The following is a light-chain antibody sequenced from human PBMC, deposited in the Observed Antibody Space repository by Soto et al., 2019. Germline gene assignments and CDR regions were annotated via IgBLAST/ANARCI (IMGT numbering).Light chain of an antibody. V-gene: IGKV1-39*01. J-gene: IGKJ1*01. CDR1: QSINNY. CDR2: AAA. CDR3: QQGFSTPPCT. Sequence: DIQMTQASSGLSSSLRDSDTLTWQASQSINNYLKCYQQKPPKDPILLIYAAATLQIGGTPRFSGSRAGTAFTLPISSMQHADFATDYCQQGFSTPPCTFGQGTKVDIK.